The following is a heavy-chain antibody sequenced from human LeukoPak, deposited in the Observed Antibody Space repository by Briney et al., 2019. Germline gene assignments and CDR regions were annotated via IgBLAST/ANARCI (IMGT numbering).Heavy chain of an antibody. CDR2: IIPIFGTA. V-gene: IGHV1-69*05. CDR1: GGTFISYA. CDR3: AGGYYMYYYYYYMDV. Sequence: SVKVSCKASGGTFISYAISWVRQAPGQGLEWMGRIIPIFGTANYAQKFQGRVTITTDESTSTAYMELSSLRSEDTAVYYCAGGYYMYYYYYYMDVWGKGTTVTVSS. D-gene: IGHD3-22*01. J-gene: IGHJ6*03.